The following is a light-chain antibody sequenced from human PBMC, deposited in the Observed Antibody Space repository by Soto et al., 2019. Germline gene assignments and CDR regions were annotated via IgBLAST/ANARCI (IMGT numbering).Light chain of an antibody. CDR2: DAS. Sequence: DIQMTQSPSSLSASVGDRVTITCQASQDISNYLNWYQQKPGKAPKLLIYDASNLETGVPSRFNRSGSGTDFTFTISSLQHEDIATYYCQQYANLPLTFGGGTTVEIK. J-gene: IGKJ4*01. V-gene: IGKV1-33*01. CDR3: QQYANLPLT. CDR1: QDISNY.